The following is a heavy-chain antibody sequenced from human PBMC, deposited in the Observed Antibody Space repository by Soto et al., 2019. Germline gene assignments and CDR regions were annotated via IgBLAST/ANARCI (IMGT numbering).Heavy chain of an antibody. Sequence: QLQLQESGSGQVKLSQTLYLTCAVSGGSISSDGYSWSWIRQPPGKGLEWIGYIYHSGSIYYNPSLKSRVTISVDRSKNQFSLKLSSVTAADTAIYYCARGPPHHYWGQGTLVTVSS. V-gene: IGHV4-30-2*01. J-gene: IGHJ4*02. CDR1: GGSISSDGYS. CDR3: ARGPPHHY. CDR2: IYHSGSI.